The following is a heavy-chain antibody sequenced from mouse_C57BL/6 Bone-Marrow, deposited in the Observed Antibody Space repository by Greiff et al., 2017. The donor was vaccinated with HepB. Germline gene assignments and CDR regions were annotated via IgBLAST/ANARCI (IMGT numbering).Heavy chain of an antibody. CDR1: GFTFSSYG. D-gene: IGHD2-5*01. CDR2: ISSGGSYT. V-gene: IGHV5-6*02. CDR3: ATLTYYSNYDYAMDY. J-gene: IGHJ4*01. Sequence: DVMLVESGGDLVKPGGSLKLSCAASGFTFSSYGMSWVRQTPDKRLEWVATISSGGSYTYYPDSVKGRFTLSRDNAKNTLYLQMSSLKSEDTAMYYYATLTYYSNYDYAMDYWGQGPSVTVSS.